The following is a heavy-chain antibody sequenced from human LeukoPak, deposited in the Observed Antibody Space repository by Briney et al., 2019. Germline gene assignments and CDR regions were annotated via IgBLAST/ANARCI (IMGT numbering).Heavy chain of an antibody. J-gene: IGHJ3*02. CDR1: GGSISSGDYY. V-gene: IGHV4-30-4*08. CDR3: ARDRSDCSSTSCYDAFDI. CDR2: IYYSGST. Sequence: SQTLSLTCIVSGGSISSGDYYWSWIRQPPGKGLEWIGYIYYSGSTYYNPSLKSRVTISVDTSKNQFSLKLSSVTAADTAVYYCARDRSDCSSTSCYDAFDIWGQGTMVTVSS. D-gene: IGHD2-2*01.